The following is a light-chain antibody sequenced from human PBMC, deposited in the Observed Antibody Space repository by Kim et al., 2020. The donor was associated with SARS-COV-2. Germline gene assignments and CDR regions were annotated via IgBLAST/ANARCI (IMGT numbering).Light chain of an antibody. CDR1: SSDVGGYNY. Sequence: QSVTISCAGTSSDVGGYNYVSWYQRHPGKAPKLMIYDVTKRPSGVPDRFSGSKSGNTASLTISGLQAEDEADYYCCSYAGSYTWVFGGGTELTVL. V-gene: IGLV2-11*01. CDR3: CSYAGSYTWV. J-gene: IGLJ3*02. CDR2: DVT.